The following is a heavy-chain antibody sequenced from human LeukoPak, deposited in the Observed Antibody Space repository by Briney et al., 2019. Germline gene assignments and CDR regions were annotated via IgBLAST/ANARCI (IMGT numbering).Heavy chain of an antibody. D-gene: IGHD6-13*01. CDR2: ISSSSSTI. V-gene: IGHV3-48*04. CDR3: ARAIAAASYGMDV. Sequence: PGGSLRLSCAASGFTFSSYSMNWVRQAPGKGLEWVSYISSSSSTIYYADSVKSRFTISRDNAKNSLYLQMNSLRAEDTAVYYCARAIAAASYGMDVWGQGTTVTVSS. J-gene: IGHJ6*02. CDR1: GFTFSSYS.